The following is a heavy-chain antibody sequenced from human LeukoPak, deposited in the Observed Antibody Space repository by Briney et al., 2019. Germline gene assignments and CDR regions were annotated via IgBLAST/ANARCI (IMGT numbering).Heavy chain of an antibody. V-gene: IGHV1-58*02. CDR3: AAARVYDSSGYYYVIGSIDI. J-gene: IGHJ3*02. D-gene: IGHD3-22*01. CDR2: IVVGSGNT. CDR1: GFTFTSSA. Sequence: SVKVSCKASGFTFTSSAMQWVRQARGQRLEWIGWIVVGSGNTNYAQKFQERVTITRDMSTSTAYMELSSLRSEDTAVYYCAAARVYDSSGYYYVIGSIDIWGQGTMVTVSS.